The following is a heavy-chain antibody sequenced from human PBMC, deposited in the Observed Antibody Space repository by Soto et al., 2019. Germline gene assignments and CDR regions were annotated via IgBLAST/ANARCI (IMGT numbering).Heavy chain of an antibody. V-gene: IGHV1-46*01. Sequence: QVQLVQSGAEVKKPGASVTVSCKASGYTFTNYYIQWVRQAPGQGLEWMGIINPSVATTSYTQKFQSRVTMTRDTSTSTVYMELSGLRSEDTAVYYCARVGPVPWTTTVLFDYWGQGTLVTVSS. CDR1: GYTFTNYY. J-gene: IGHJ4*02. CDR2: INPSVATT. CDR3: ARVGPVPWTTTVLFDY. D-gene: IGHD4-4*01.